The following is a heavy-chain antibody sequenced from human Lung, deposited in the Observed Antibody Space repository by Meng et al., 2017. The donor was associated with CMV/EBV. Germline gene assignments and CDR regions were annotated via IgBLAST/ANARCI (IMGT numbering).Heavy chain of an antibody. J-gene: IGHJ4*02. CDR3: LYYHDSSGYVDY. D-gene: IGHD3-22*01. V-gene: IGHV3-15*01. Sequence: GGSLRLXXAASGFTFSNARMSWVRQAPGKGLEWVGRFKGTTDGGTTDYAAPVKGRFSISRDNSKKMLHLQMNGLNTEDKAVYFCLYYHDSSGYVDYWGQGXLVIFSS. CDR1: GFTFSNAR. CDR2: FKGTTDGGTT.